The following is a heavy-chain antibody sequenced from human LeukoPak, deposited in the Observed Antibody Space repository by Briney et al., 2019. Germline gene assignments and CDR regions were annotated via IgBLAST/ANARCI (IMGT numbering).Heavy chain of an antibody. Sequence: GGSLRLSCAASGFNFNDYGMSWVRQAPGKGLEWVSGVDRNGNDAGYGDSVKGRFTTSKDNGAKSLFLQMSSVRVEDTAIYYCARGRDWLDPWGQGILVTVSS. CDR1: GFNFNDYG. CDR2: VDRNGNDA. V-gene: IGHV3-20*04. CDR3: ARGRDWLDP. J-gene: IGHJ5*02.